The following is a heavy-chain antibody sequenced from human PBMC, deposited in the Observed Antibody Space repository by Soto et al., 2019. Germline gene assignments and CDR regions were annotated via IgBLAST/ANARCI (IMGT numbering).Heavy chain of an antibody. D-gene: IGHD4-17*01. CDR1: GYTFTSHD. CDR3: ARWDYGDYARFDY. Sequence: QVQLVQSGAEVKKSGASVEVSCKASGYTFTSHDINWVRQATGQGLEWMGWMNPNSGNTGYAQKFQGRVTMTRNTSISTAYMELSSLRSEDTAVYYCARWDYGDYARFDYWGQGTLVTVSS. J-gene: IGHJ4*02. CDR2: MNPNSGNT. V-gene: IGHV1-8*01.